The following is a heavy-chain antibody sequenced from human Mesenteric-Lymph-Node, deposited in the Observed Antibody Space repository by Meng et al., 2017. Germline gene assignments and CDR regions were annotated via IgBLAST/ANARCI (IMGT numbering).Heavy chain of an antibody. CDR3: ARKTAPWYFDL. V-gene: IGHV1-69*02. CDR2: IIPILGIA. J-gene: IGHJ2*01. CDR1: GGTFSSYT. D-gene: IGHD2-21*02. Sequence: SVKVSCKASGGTFSSYTISWVRQAPGQGLEWMGRIIPILGIANYAQKFQGRVTITADKSTSTAYMELSSLRSEDTAVYYCARKTAPWYFDLWGRGTLVTVSS.